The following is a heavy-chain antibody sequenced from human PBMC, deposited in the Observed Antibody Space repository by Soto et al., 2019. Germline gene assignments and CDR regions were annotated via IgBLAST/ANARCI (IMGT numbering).Heavy chain of an antibody. D-gene: IGHD3-3*02. CDR2: IFYLGSS. Sequence: SETLALACTVSSDSIMSSDFYWGWVRQPPGKGLEWIGSIFYLGSSYYNPSLKSRVTMSVDTSKNQFSLRLRSVTAADTALYFCARHSLALRKNNWFDPWGQGIMVTVS. CDR3: ARHSLALRKNNWFDP. V-gene: IGHV4-39*01. CDR1: SDSIMSSDFY. J-gene: IGHJ5*02.